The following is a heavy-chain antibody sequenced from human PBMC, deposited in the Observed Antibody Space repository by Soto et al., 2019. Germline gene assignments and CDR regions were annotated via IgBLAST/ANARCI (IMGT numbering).Heavy chain of an antibody. V-gene: IGHV4-31*03. CDR3: ARKRITMVRGVIRALYGMDV. D-gene: IGHD3-10*01. Sequence: SETLSLTCTVSGGSISSGGYYWSWIRQHPGKGLEWIGYIYYSGSTYYNPSLKSRVTISVDTSKNQFSLKLSSVTAADTAVYYCARKRITMVRGVIRALYGMDVWGQGTTVTVS. CDR1: GGSISSGGYY. J-gene: IGHJ6*02. CDR2: IYYSGST.